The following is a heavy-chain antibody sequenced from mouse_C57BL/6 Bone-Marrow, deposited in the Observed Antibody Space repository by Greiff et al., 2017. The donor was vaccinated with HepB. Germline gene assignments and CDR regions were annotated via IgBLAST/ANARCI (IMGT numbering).Heavy chain of an antibody. CDR1: GYTFTDYN. CDR2: INPNNGGT. D-gene: IGHD1-1*01. V-gene: IGHV1-18*01. J-gene: IGHJ3*01. CDR3: ARRVYGSSCFAY. Sequence: VHVKQSGPELVKPGASVKIPCKASGYTFTDYNMDWVKQSHGKSLEWIGDINPNNGGTIYNQKFKGKATLTVDKSSSTAYMELRSLTSEDTAVYYCARRVYGSSCFAYWGQGTLVTVSA.